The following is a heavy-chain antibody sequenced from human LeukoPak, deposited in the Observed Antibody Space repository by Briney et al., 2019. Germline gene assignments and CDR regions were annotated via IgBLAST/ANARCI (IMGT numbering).Heavy chain of an antibody. D-gene: IGHD6-13*01. CDR1: GGSISSSNW. CDR3: ARRQQLRYNWFDP. J-gene: IGHJ5*02. CDR2: IYHSGST. V-gene: IGHV4-4*02. Sequence: SGTLSLTCAVSGGSISSSNWWSWVRQPPGKGLEWIGEIYHSGSTNYNPSLKSRVTISVGKSKNQFSLKLSSVTAADTAVYYCARRQQLRYNWFDPWGQGTLVTVSS.